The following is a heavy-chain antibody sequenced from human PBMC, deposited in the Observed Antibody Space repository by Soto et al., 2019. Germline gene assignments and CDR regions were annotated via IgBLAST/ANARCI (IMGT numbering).Heavy chain of an antibody. D-gene: IGHD3-22*01. Sequence: ASVKVSCKASGYTFTGYYMHWVRQAPGQGLEWMGWINPNSGGTNYAQKFQGRVTMTRDTSISTAYMELSRLRSDDTAVYYCARAGKEYYDSSGYRLYYFGYWGQGTLVTVSS. CDR2: INPNSGGT. J-gene: IGHJ4*02. CDR1: GYTFTGYY. CDR3: ARAGKEYYDSSGYRLYYFGY. V-gene: IGHV1-2*02.